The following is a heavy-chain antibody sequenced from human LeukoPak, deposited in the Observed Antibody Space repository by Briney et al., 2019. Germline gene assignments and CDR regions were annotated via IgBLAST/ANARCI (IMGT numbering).Heavy chain of an antibody. J-gene: IGHJ4*02. D-gene: IGHD6-13*01. V-gene: IGHV4-31*03. CDR2: IYYSGST. CDR1: GGSISSGGYY. CDR3: ARVGSSWYFDY. Sequence: SETLSLTCTVSGGSISSGGYYWSCIRQHPGMGLEWIGYIYYSGSTYYNPSLKSRVTISVDTSKNQFSLKLSSVTAADTAVYYCARVGSSWYFDYWGQGTLVTVSS.